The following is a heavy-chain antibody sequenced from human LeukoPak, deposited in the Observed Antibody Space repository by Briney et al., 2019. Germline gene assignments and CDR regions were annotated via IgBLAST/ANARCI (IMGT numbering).Heavy chain of an antibody. Sequence: SETLSLTCTVSGGSISSGSYYWSWIRQPAGKGLEWIGRIYTSGSTNYNPSLKSRVTISVDTSKNQFSLKLSSVTAADTAVYYCARASAPPGSGSYFYWGQGTLVTVSS. CDR3: ARASAPPGSGSYFY. J-gene: IGHJ4*02. D-gene: IGHD3-10*01. V-gene: IGHV4-61*02. CDR1: GGSISSGSYY. CDR2: IYTSGST.